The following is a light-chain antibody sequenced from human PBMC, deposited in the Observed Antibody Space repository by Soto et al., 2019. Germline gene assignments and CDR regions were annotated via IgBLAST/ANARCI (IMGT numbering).Light chain of an antibody. J-gene: IGKJ4*01. CDR3: QQFGSSLT. V-gene: IGKV1-39*01. CDR2: AAS. CDR1: QSISTY. Sequence: DIQMTQTPSSLSASVGDNLTITCRASQSISTYLNWYQHKPGKAPKLLIYAASSLQSGVPSTFSGSGSGTDFTLTISRLEPEDFAVYYCQQFGSSLTFGGGTKVDIK.